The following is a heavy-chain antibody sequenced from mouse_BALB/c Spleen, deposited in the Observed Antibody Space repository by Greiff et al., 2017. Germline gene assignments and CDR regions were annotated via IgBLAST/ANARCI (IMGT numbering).Heavy chain of an antibody. CDR1: GYTFTSYW. D-gene: IGHD1-2*01. J-gene: IGHJ4*01. CDR2: IYPGSGST. Sequence: LKQPGSELVRPGASVKLSCKASGYTFTSYWMHWVKQRPGQGLEWIGNIYPGSGSTNYDEKFKSKATLTVDTSSSTAYMQLSSLTSEDSAVYYCTRSLTAYWGQGTSVTVSS. V-gene: IGHV1S22*01. CDR3: TRSLTAY.